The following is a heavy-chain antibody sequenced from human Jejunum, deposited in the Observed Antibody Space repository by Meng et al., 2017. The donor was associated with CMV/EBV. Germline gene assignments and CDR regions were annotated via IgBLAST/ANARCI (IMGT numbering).Heavy chain of an antibody. CDR2: MFYTGTT. J-gene: IGHJ6*02. D-gene: IGHD3-3*01. Sequence: SYSWGWIRQPPGKGLEWIGNMFYTGTTYYTPSLKSRVTISVDTSKNQFSLKLASVTAADTAVYYCARAVLRFLEWDLSPHPYGMDVWGQGTTVTVSS. CDR3: ARAVLRFLEWDLSPHPYGMDV. CDR1: SYS. V-gene: IGHV4-39*01.